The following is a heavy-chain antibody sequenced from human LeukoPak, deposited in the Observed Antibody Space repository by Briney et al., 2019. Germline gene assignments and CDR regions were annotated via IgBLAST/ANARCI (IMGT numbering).Heavy chain of an antibody. V-gene: IGHV3-53*01. Sequence: GGSLRLSCAASGFTVSSNYMSWVRQAPGKGLEWVSVIYSGGSTYYADSVKGRFTISRDNSKNTLYLQMNSLRAEDTAVYYCARDRGETPDYFDYWGQGTLVTVSS. CDR3: ARDRGETPDYFDY. J-gene: IGHJ4*02. CDR2: IYSGGST. D-gene: IGHD3-10*01. CDR1: GFTVSSNY.